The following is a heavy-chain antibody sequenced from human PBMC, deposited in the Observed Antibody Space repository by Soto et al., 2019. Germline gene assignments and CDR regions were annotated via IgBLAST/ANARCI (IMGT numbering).Heavy chain of an antibody. J-gene: IGHJ4*02. Sequence: QVQLQESGPGLVKPSETLSLTCTVSGGSISNYYWSWIRQPPGKGLEWIGYIYYSGSTNYNPSLKSRFTISVDTSKNQFSLKLSSVTAADTAVYYCARHDSSGYPFDYWGQGTLVTVSS. CDR3: ARHDSSGYPFDY. CDR2: IYYSGST. CDR1: GGSISNYY. V-gene: IGHV4-59*08. D-gene: IGHD3-22*01.